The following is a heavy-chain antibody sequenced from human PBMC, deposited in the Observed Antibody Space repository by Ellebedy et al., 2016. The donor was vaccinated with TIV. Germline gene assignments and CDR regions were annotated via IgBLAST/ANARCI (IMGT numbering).Heavy chain of an antibody. J-gene: IGHJ6*02. D-gene: IGHD1-14*01. CDR2: IIPIFGTA. CDR3: ATTTGYYYYGMDV. Sequence: SVKVSCXASGGTFSSYAISWVRQAPGQGLEWMGGIIPIFGTANYAQKFQGRVTITADESTSTAYMELSSLRSEDTAVYYCATTTGYYYYGMDVWGQGTTVTVSS. V-gene: IGHV1-69*13. CDR1: GGTFSSYA.